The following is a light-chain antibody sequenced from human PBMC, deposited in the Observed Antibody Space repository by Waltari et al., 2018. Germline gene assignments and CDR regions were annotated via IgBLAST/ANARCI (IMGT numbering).Light chain of an antibody. CDR2: GAS. J-gene: IGKJ1*01. CDR1: QSISRY. V-gene: IGKV3-20*01. CDR3: QHHFRLPAT. Sequence: IMLTQSPRTLSLSPGERATLSCRASQSISRYLAWYQQKPGQAPRLRIYGASTRATGIPDRFSGSGSGTDFSLTISGLEPEDSAVYYCQHHFRLPATFGQGTKVEIK.